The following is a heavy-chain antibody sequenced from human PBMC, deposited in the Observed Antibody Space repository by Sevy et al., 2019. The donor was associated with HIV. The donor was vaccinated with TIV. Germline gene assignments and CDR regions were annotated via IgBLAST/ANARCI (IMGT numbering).Heavy chain of an antibody. J-gene: IGHJ6*02. D-gene: IGHD4-17*01. CDR2: ISYDGSDK. CDR1: GFALSNYY. V-gene: IGHV3-30-3*01. CDR3: ARPRANYVDHYFFYAMDV. Sequence: GGSLRLSCAASGFALSNYYSMHWVRQAPGKGLEWLALISYDGSDKYYADSVKGRFTISRDKFKNTLYLQMNSLTTEDTAVYYCARPRANYVDHYFFYAMDVWGQGTTVTVSS.